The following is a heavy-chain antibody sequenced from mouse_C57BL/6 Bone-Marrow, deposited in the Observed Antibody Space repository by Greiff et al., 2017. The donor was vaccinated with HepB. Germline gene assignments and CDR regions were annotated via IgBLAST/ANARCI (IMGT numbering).Heavy chain of an antibody. Sequence: EVQLQQSVAELVRPGASVKLSCTASGFNIKNTSMHWVKQRPEQGLEWIGRIDPANGNTKYAPKFQGKATITADTSSNTAYLQRSSLTSEDTAIYYCAHSNQRGDYWGQGTSVTVSS. CDR1: GFNIKNTS. J-gene: IGHJ4*01. CDR2: IDPANGNT. CDR3: AHSNQRGDY. V-gene: IGHV14-3*01. D-gene: IGHD2-5*01.